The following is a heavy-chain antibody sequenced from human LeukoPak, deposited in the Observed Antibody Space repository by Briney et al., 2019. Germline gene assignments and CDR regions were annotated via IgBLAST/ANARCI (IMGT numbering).Heavy chain of an antibody. D-gene: IGHD4-11*01. CDR1: GGTFSSYA. J-gene: IGHJ4*02. CDR2: INPRGGST. CDR3: ARVGTTGATADN. Sequence: ASVKVSCKASGGTFSSYAISWVRQAPGQGPERMGIINPRGGSTDYAQKFQDRITMTSHTSTSTVYMELKSLTSEDTAVYFCARVGTTGATADNWGQGTLVTVSS. V-gene: IGHV1-46*01.